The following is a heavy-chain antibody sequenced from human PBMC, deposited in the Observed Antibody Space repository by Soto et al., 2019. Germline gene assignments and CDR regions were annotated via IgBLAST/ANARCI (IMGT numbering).Heavy chain of an antibody. Sequence: GASVKVSCKASGYTFTGYYMHWVRQAPGQGLEWMGIINPSGGSTSYAQKFQGRVTMTRDTSTSTVYMELSSLRSEDTAVYYCARDGAVDTAMVNQDYYYYYGMDVWGQGTTVTVSS. V-gene: IGHV1-46*01. CDR2: INPSGGST. CDR1: GYTFTGYY. D-gene: IGHD5-18*01. CDR3: ARDGAVDTAMVNQDYYYYYGMDV. J-gene: IGHJ6*02.